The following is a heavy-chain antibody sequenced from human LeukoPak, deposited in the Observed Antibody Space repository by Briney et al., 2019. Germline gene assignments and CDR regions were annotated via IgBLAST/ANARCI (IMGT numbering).Heavy chain of an antibody. D-gene: IGHD3-10*01. V-gene: IGHV4-31*03. CDR2: IYYSGST. Sequence: PSQTLSLTCTVPGGSISSGGYYWSWIRQHPGKGLEWIGYIYYSGSTYYNPSLKSRVTISVDTSKNQFSLKLSSVTAADTAVYYCAREEVRGVHQFDYWGQGTLVTVSS. CDR3: AREEVRGVHQFDY. J-gene: IGHJ4*02. CDR1: GGSISSGGYY.